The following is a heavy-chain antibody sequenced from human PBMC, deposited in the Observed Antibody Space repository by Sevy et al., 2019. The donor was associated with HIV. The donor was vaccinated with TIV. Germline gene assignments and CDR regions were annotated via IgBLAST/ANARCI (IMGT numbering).Heavy chain of an antibody. V-gene: IGHV4-34*01. CDR3: ARLRRGSVTTGAFDI. CDR1: GGSFSGYY. J-gene: IGHJ3*02. D-gene: IGHD4-17*01. Sequence: SETLSLTCAVYGGSFSGYYWSWIRQPPGKGLEWIGEINHSGSTNYNPSLKSRVTISVDTSKNQFSLKLSSVTAAETAVYYCARLRRGSVTTGAFDIWGQGTMVTVSS. CDR2: INHSGST.